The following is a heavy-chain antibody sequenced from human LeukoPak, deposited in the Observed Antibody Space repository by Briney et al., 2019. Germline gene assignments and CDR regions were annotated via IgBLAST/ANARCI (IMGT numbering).Heavy chain of an antibody. CDR3: LTILETTIDAFDI. J-gene: IGHJ3*02. CDR1: GFTFSSYA. V-gene: IGHV3-30-3*01. D-gene: IGHD1-26*01. Sequence: GRSLRLSCAASGFTFSSYAMHWVRQAPGKGLEWVAVISYDGSNKYYADSVKGRFTISRDNPKNTLYLQMNSLRAEDTAVYYCLTILETTIDAFDIWGQGTMVTVSS. CDR2: ISYDGSNK.